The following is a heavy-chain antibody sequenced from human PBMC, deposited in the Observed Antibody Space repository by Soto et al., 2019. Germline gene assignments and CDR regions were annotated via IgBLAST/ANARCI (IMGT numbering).Heavy chain of an antibody. J-gene: IGHJ1*01. CDR1: GYTFTSYG. D-gene: IGHD1-26*01. Sequence: ASVKVSCKASGYTFTSYGISWVRQAPGQGLEWMGWISAYNGNTNYAQKLQGRVTMTTDTSTSTAYMELRSLRSDDTAVYYCARAASPTYSETHFESFQHWGQGTLVTVSS. CDR3: ARAASPTYSETHFESFQH. V-gene: IGHV1-18*01. CDR2: ISAYNGNT.